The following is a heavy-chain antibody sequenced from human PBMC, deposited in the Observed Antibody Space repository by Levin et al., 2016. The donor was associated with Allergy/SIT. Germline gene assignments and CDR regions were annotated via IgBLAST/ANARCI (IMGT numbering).Heavy chain of an antibody. J-gene: IGHJ4*02. CDR2: IWYDGSNK. Sequence: VRQAPGKGLEWVAVIWYDGSNKYYADSVKGRFTISRDNSKNTLYLQMNSLRAEDTAVYYCARDPGSSSWSFDYWGQGTLVTVSS. CDR3: ARDPGSSSWSFDY. D-gene: IGHD6-13*01. V-gene: IGHV3-33*01.